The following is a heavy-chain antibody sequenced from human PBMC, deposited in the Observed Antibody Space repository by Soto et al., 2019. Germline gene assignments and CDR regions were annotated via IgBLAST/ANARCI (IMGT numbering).Heavy chain of an antibody. CDR2: IYYSGST. D-gene: IGHD6-13*01. CDR3: ARAGIAAAGRWFDP. CDR1: VDSVSSSRYY. V-gene: IGHV4-39*07. Sequence: SETLSLTCTVSVDSVSSSRYYWGWIRQPPGKGLEWIGTIYYSGSTYYNPSLKSRLTMSVDTSKNQFSLKLSSVTAADTAVYYCARAGIAAAGRWFDPWGQGTLVTVSS. J-gene: IGHJ5*02.